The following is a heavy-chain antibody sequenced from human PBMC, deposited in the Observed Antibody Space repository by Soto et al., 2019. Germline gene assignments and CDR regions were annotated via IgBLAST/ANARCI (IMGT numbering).Heavy chain of an antibody. CDR2: INPNSGGT. J-gene: IGHJ4*02. CDR1: GYTFTGYY. CDR3: ARCPPRSTYYYGSGSYSLDY. Sequence: ASVKVSCKASGYTFTGYYMHWVRQAPGQGLEWMGWINPNSGGTNYAQKFQGRVTMTRDTSISTAYMELSRLRSDDTAVYYCARCPPRSTYYYGSGSYSLDYWGQGTLVTVSS. D-gene: IGHD3-10*01. V-gene: IGHV1-2*02.